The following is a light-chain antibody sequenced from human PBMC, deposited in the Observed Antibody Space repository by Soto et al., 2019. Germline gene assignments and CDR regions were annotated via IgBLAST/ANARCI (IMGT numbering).Light chain of an antibody. V-gene: IGKV1-5*03. J-gene: IGKJ1*01. CDR1: ERIVSW. CDR3: QQYSSSPRT. CDR2: KAS. Sequence: DVQMTQSPSTLSASFGDRVTITCRASERIVSWLAWYQLKPGTVPKLLIYKASTLTKGVTSTFSGSGSGTEFNLTINRLQPDDFAAYYCQQYSSSPRTFGQGTKVDI.